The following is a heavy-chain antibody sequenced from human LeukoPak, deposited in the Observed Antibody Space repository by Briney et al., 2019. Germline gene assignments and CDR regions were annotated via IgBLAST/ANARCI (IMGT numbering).Heavy chain of an antibody. J-gene: IGHJ3*02. V-gene: IGHV3-48*01. Sequence: PGGSLRLSCAASGFTFSSYSMNWVRQAPGKGLEWVSYITFSSSIIYYADSVKGRFTISRDNAKKSLYLQMNSLRAEDTAVYYCARPSISSSGAFDIWGQGTMVTVSS. CDR2: ITFSSSII. D-gene: IGHD6-6*01. CDR1: GFTFSSYS. CDR3: ARPSISSSGAFDI.